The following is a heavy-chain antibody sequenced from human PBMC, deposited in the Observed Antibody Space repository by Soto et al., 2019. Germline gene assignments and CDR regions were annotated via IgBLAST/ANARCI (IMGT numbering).Heavy chain of an antibody. D-gene: IGHD3-22*01. J-gene: IGHJ5*02. CDR1: GGAISSYY. CDR2: VYSSGYT. V-gene: IGHV4-59*01. Sequence: PSETLSLTCTVSGGAISSYYWYWIRQPPGKGLECIGYVYSSGYTNYNPSLKSRVTISVDASKNQFSLKLTSLTAADTAVYYCARGEHYERSGPFDPWGQGNLVTVSS. CDR3: ARGEHYERSGPFDP.